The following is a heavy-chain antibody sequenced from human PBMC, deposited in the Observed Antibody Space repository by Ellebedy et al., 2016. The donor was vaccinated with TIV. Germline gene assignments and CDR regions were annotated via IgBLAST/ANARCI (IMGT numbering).Heavy chain of an antibody. V-gene: IGHV3-66*01. J-gene: IGHJ5*02. CDR3: VRERMPTPT. D-gene: IGHD2-2*01. CDR2: IYSGNNT. CDR1: GFSVSSNY. Sequence: PGGSLRLSCAAPGFSVSSNYMTWVRQAPGKGLEWVSVIYSGNNTHYADSVKGRFTISRDNFKNSVYLQMDRLRVEDTALYYCVRERMPTPTWGQGTLVTVSP.